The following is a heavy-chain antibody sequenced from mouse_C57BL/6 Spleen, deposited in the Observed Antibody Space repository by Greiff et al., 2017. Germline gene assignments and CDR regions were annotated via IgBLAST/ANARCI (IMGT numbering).Heavy chain of an antibody. CDR2: ISDGGSYT. J-gene: IGHJ4*01. CDR3: ARFGTTVVGNYAMDY. D-gene: IGHD1-1*01. Sequence: EVKVEESGGGLVKPGGSLKLSCAASRFTFSSYAMSWVRQTPEKRLEWVATISDGGSYTYYPDNVKGRFTISRDNAKNNLYLQMSHLKSEDTAMYYCARFGTTVVGNYAMDYWGQGTSVTVSS. CDR1: RFTFSSYA. V-gene: IGHV5-4*03.